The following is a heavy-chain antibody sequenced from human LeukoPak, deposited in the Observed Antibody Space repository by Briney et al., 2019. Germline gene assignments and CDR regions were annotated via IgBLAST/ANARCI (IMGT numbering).Heavy chain of an antibody. J-gene: IGHJ4*02. Sequence: SETLSLTCTVSGGSLSSYYWSWIRQPPGKGLEWIAYMYYSGNTNYNPTLKSRVTISVDTSKNQFSLKLSSVTAADTAVYYCARLNYYDTSGYYSAFDYWGQGTLVTVSS. D-gene: IGHD3-22*01. V-gene: IGHV4-59*01. CDR1: GGSLSSYY. CDR3: ARLNYYDTSGYYSAFDY. CDR2: MYYSGNT.